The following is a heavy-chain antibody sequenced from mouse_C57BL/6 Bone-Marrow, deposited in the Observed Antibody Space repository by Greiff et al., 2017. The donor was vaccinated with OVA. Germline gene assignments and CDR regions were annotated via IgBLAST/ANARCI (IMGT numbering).Heavy chain of an antibody. J-gene: IGHJ3*01. CDR2: ISSGGSYT. CDR1: GFTFSSYG. D-gene: IGHD4-1*01. Sequence: EVTLMESGGDLVKPGGSLKLSCAASGFTFSSYGMSWVRQTPDKRLEWVATISSGGSYTYYPDSVKGRFTISRDNAKNTLYLQMSSLKSEDTAMYYCARRLGRSWGQGTLVTVSA. V-gene: IGHV5-6*02. CDR3: ARRLGRS.